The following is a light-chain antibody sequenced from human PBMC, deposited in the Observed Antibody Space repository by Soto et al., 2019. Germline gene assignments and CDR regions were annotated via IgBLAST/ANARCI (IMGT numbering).Light chain of an antibody. CDR1: SSDVGGYNY. J-gene: IGLJ1*01. CDR3: SSYTSSSTPYV. Sequence: QSALTQPASVSGSPGQSITISGTGTSSDVGGYNYVSWYQQHPGKAPKLMTYEVSNRPSGVSNRFSGSKSGNTASLTISGLQAEDEADYYCSSYTSSSTPYVFGTGTKLTVL. V-gene: IGLV2-14*01. CDR2: EVS.